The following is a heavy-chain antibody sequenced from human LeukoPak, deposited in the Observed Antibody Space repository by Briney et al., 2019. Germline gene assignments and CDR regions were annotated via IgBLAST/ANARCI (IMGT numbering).Heavy chain of an antibody. D-gene: IGHD6-13*01. CDR1: GGSISSGGYY. Sequence: ASETLSLTCTVSGGSISSGGYYWSWIRQPPRKGLEWIGYIYHSGSTYYNPSLKSRVTISVDRSKNQFSLKLSSVTAADTAVYYCASADSSSWYRAFDIWVQGTMVTVSS. V-gene: IGHV4-30-2*01. CDR3: ASADSSSWYRAFDI. J-gene: IGHJ3*02. CDR2: IYHSGST.